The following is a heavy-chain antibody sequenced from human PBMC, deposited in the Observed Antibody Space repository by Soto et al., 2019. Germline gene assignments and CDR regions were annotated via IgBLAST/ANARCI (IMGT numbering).Heavy chain of an antibody. CDR2: IYTSGST. CDR1: GGSISSYY. D-gene: IGHD2-15*01. V-gene: IGHV4-4*07. CDR3: ARDCYGSPPLFQDNWFDP. Sequence: QVQLQESGPGLVKPSETLSLTCTVSGGSISSYYWRWIRQPAGKGLEWIGRIYTSGSTNYNPSLKSRVTMSVDTSKNQFSLKLSSVTAADTAVYYCARDCYGSPPLFQDNWFDPWGQGTLVTVSS. J-gene: IGHJ5*02.